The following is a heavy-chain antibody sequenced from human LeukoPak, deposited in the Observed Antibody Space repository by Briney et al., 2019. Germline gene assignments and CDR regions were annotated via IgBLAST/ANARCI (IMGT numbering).Heavy chain of an antibody. V-gene: IGHV1-2*02. D-gene: IGHD3-9*01. CDR2: INPNSGGT. J-gene: IGHJ4*02. CDR3: AQTYYDILTGGIDY. CDR1: GYTFTGYY. Sequence: ALVKVSCKASGYTFTGYYMHWVRQAPGQGLEWMGWINPNSGGTNYAQKFQGRVTVTRDTSISTAYMELSRLRSDDTAVYYCAQTYYDILTGGIDYWGQGTLVTVSS.